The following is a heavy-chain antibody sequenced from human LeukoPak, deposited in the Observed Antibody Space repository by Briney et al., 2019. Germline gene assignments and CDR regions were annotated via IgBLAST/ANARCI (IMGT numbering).Heavy chain of an antibody. V-gene: IGHV4-30-2*01. Sequence: SETLSLTCTVSGGSISSSSYYWSWIRQPPGKGLEWIGYIYHSGSTYYNPSLKSRVTVSVDRSKNQFSLKLSSVTAADTAVYYCARLTAARPLPFPDYWGQGTLVTVSS. D-gene: IGHD6-6*01. CDR1: GGSISSSSYY. CDR2: IYHSGST. CDR3: ARLTAARPLPFPDY. J-gene: IGHJ4*02.